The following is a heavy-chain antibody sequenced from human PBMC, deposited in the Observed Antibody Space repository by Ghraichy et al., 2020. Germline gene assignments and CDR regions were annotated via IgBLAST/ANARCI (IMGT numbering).Heavy chain of an antibody. CDR2: IIPIFGTA. Sequence: SVKVSCKASGGTFSSYAISWVRQAPGQGLEWMGGIIPIFGTANYAQKFQGRVTITADESTSTAYMELSSLGSEDTAVYYCARDSPVGARSGFDYWGQGTLVTVSS. CDR1: GGTFSSYA. J-gene: IGHJ4*02. CDR3: ARDSPVGARSGFDY. V-gene: IGHV1-69*13. D-gene: IGHD1-26*01.